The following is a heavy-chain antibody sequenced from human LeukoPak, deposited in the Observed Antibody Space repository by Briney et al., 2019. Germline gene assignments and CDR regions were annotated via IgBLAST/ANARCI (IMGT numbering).Heavy chain of an antibody. CDR3: ARWYCGGDCCSSPAYYYGMDV. CDR1: GFTFSDYY. D-gene: IGHD2-21*02. J-gene: IGHJ6*02. Sequence: GGSLRLSCAASGFTFSDYYMSWIRQAPGKGLEWVSYISSSGSTIYYADSVKGRFTISRDNAKNSLYLQMNSLRAEDTAVYYCARWYCGGDCCSSPAYYYGMDVWGQGTTVTVSS. V-gene: IGHV3-11*01. CDR2: ISSSGSTI.